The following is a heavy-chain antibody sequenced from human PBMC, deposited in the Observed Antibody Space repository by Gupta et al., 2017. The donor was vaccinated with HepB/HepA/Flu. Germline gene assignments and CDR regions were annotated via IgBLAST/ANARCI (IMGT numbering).Heavy chain of an antibody. CDR1: GYICSSYD. Sequence: QVQLVQSGAEVKKPGASVRVSCKASGYICSSYDINWVRQAPGQGLELVGWMSPSSGNTGYVKCFQGRVTMTTKNSIGTAYLDLSGLSSEDSAVYYCARCDFGSGAYYFDYWGQGSMVTVSS. J-gene: IGHJ4*02. D-gene: IGHD3-10*01. V-gene: IGHV1-8*01. CDR2: MSPSSGNT. CDR3: ARCDFGSGAYYFDY.